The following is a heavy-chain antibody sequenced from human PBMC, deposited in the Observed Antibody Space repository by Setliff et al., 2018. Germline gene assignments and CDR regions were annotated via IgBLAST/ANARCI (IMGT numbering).Heavy chain of an antibody. V-gene: IGHV1-2*02. CDR1: GYSFSDFY. Sequence: ASVKVSCKASGYSFSDFYIHWVRQVPGRGPEWMGSINPKSGVTRYVQKFQGRVTITRDTCISTAYMELSRLRSDDTAVYYCARSGQKAAEYYYYYYMDVWGKGTTVTVSS. D-gene: IGHD6-13*01. CDR3: ARSGQKAAEYYYYYYMDV. J-gene: IGHJ6*03. CDR2: INPKSGVT.